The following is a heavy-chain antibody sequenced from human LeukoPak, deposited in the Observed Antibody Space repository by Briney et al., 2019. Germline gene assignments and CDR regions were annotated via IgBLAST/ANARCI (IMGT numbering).Heavy chain of an antibody. Sequence: PGGSLRLSCAASGFTFSSYAMSWVRQAPGKGLEWVSTISGSFGSTYYADSVEGRFTISRDNSKSTMSLQLNSLRAEDTAVYYCAQSPKIVTTPRFDYWGQGTLVTVSS. D-gene: IGHD5-12*01. CDR1: GFTFSSYA. CDR2: ISGSFGST. J-gene: IGHJ4*02. CDR3: AQSPKIVTTPRFDY. V-gene: IGHV3-23*01.